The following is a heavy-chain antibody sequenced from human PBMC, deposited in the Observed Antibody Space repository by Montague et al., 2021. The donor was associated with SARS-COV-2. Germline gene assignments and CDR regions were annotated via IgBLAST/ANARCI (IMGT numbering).Heavy chain of an antibody. V-gene: IGHV4-34*01. J-gene: IGHJ4*02. D-gene: IGHD4-11*01. Sequence: SETLSLTCVVYGESFSGFSWSWIRQPPGKGLEWIAEMNDRGVTNYNYNPSLGSRVTISADTSKNQFSLKLRSVTDADTAVYYCARWDPQTLTVISLRGKSANDYWGQGTLVTVSS. CDR3: ARWDPQTLTVISLRGKSANDY. CDR2: MNDRGVTNY. CDR1: GESFSGFS.